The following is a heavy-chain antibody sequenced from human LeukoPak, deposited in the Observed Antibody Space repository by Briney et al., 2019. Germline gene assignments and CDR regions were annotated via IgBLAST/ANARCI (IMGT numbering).Heavy chain of an antibody. D-gene: IGHD1-7*01. J-gene: IGHJ4*02. CDR2: IKQDGSEK. CDR3: ARDYWMNYYFDY. Sequence: GGSLRLSCAASGFTVSSYWMSWVRQAPGKGLEWVANIKQDGSEKYYVDSVKGRFTISRDNAKNSLYLQMNSLRAEDTAVYYCARDYWMNYYFDYWGQGTLVTVSS. V-gene: IGHV3-7*01. CDR1: GFTVSSYW.